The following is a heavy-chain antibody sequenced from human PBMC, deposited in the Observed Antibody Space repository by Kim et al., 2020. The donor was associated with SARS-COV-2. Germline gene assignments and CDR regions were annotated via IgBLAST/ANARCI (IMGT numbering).Heavy chain of an antibody. CDR2: T. D-gene: IGHD1-26*01. Sequence: THYNPTPTNRVTISVDTSKNQFSLKMSSVTAADTAVYYCARGRSRYYFDYWGQGTLVTVSS. V-gene: IGHV4-34*01. CDR3: ARGRSRYYFDY. J-gene: IGHJ4*02.